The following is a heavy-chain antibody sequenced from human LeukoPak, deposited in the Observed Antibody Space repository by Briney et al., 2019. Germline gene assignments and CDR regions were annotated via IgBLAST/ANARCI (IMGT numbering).Heavy chain of an antibody. J-gene: IGHJ4*02. V-gene: IGHV1-69*04. CDR1: GGTFSSYV. CDR3: ASPPADYYDSRDYFDH. Sequence: SVKVSCKASGGTFSSYVISWVRQAPGQGLEWMGRIIPILGIANYAQKFQGRVTITADKSTSTAYMELSSLRSEDTAVYYCASPPADYYDSRDYFDHWGQGTLVTVSS. D-gene: IGHD3-22*01. CDR2: IIPILGIA.